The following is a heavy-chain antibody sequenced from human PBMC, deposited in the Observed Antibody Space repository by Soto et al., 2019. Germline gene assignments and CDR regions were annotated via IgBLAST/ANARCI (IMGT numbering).Heavy chain of an antibody. CDR1: GGSMSNNY. V-gene: IGHV4-59*01. CDR2: VFYTGST. D-gene: IGHD4-17*01. J-gene: IGHJ4*02. Sequence: QVHLQESGPGLVKPSETLSLFCNVSGGSMSNNYWSWIRQAPGKGLEWIGYVFYTGSTNYNPSLKIRVTISVDTSKKYFSLRLSSVTAADTAVYYCARSLTVTRFDQWGQGTRVIVS. CDR3: ARSLTVTRFDQ.